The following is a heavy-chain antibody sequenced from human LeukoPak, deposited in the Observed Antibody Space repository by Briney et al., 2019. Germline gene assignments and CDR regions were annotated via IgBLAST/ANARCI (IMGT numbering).Heavy chain of an antibody. CDR3: AREVVGALGEGGYFDY. V-gene: IGHV1-2*04. D-gene: IGHD1-26*01. Sequence: ASVKVSCKASGYTFTCYYMHWVRQAPGQGLEWMGWINPNSGGTNYAQKFQGWVTMTRDTSISTAYMELSRLRSDDTAVYYCAREVVGALGEGGYFDYWGQGTLVTVSS. J-gene: IGHJ4*02. CDR1: GYTFTCYY. CDR2: INPNSGGT.